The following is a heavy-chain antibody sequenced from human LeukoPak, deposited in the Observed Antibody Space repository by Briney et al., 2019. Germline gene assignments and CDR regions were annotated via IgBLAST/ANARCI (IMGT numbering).Heavy chain of an antibody. CDR2: ISGSGGNT. CDR3: AKGPAARPDY. Sequence: GGSLRISCAASGFTFGSYAMNWVRQGPEKGLEWVSAISGSGGNTYYVDSVKGRFTISRDNSKNTLYLQMNFLRAEDTAVYYCAKGPAARPDYWGQGTPVTVSS. CDR1: GFTFGSYA. V-gene: IGHV3-23*01. J-gene: IGHJ4*02. D-gene: IGHD6-13*01.